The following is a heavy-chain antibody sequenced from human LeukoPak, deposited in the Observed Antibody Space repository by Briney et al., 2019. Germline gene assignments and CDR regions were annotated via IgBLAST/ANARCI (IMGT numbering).Heavy chain of an antibody. CDR3: ARDSDKFWCSGGSCYSRNWFDP. J-gene: IGHJ5*02. CDR1: GYTFTSYY. Sequence: GASVKVSCKASGYTFTSYYMHWVRQAPGQGLXWMGIINPSGGSTSYAQKFQGRVTMTRDTSTSTVYMELSSLRSEDTAVYYCARDSDKFWCSGGSCYSRNWFDPWGQGTLVTVSS. CDR2: INPSGGST. D-gene: IGHD2-15*01. V-gene: IGHV1-46*01.